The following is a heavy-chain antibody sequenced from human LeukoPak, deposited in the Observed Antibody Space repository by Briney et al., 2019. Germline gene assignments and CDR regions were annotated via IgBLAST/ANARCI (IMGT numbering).Heavy chain of an antibody. D-gene: IGHD6-13*01. Sequence: SQTLSLTCALSGDSVSSNSAGWDWLRPSPSRGLEWVRRTYYRSKWYNDYAESVDSQITINPDTSKNQFSLQLNSVTREDTAVYFCARVKDSSRQPLDYWGQGTLVTVSS. CDR2: TYYRSKWYN. CDR3: ARVKDSSRQPLDY. J-gene: IGHJ4*02. V-gene: IGHV6-1*01. CDR1: GDSVSSNSAG.